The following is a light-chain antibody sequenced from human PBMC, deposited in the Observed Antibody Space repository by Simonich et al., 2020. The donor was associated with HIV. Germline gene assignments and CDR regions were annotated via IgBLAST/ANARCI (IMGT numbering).Light chain of an antibody. V-gene: IGKV1-39*01. CDR3: QQSYSTPYT. CDR1: QTISNY. J-gene: IGKJ2*01. CDR2: GAS. Sequence: DIQMPQSPSSLSASVGDRVTVTYRASQTISNYLDLYQPKPGKSPQLLIYGASILQSGVPSRFRSRRSGTDFTLAISNLQPEDFAAYYCQQSYSTPYTFGQGTKVEIK.